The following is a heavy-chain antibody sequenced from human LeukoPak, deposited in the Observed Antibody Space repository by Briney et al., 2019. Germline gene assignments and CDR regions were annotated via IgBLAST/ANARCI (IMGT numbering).Heavy chain of an antibody. CDR3: AINSGSYPGLYYYYYYMDV. CDR2: INPNSGGT. J-gene: IGHJ6*03. D-gene: IGHD1-26*01. Sequence: ASVKVSCKASGYTFTGYYMHWVRQAPGQGLEWMGRINPNSGGTNYAQKFQGRVTMTRDTSISTAYMELSRLRSDDTAVYYCAINSGSYPGLYYYYYYMDVWGKGTTVTVSS. CDR1: GYTFTGYY. V-gene: IGHV1-2*06.